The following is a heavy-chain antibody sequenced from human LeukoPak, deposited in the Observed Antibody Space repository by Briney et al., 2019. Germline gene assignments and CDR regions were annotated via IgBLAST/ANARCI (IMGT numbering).Heavy chain of an antibody. Sequence: SETLSLTCAVYGGSFSGYYWSWIRQPPGKGLEWIGEINHSGSTNYNPSLKSRVTISVDTSKNQFSLKLSSVTAADTAVYYCARERRITISGVVNHYYYYYMDVWGKGTTVTVSS. CDR1: GGSFSGYY. V-gene: IGHV4-34*01. CDR3: ARERRITISGVVNHYYYYYMDV. D-gene: IGHD3-3*01. J-gene: IGHJ6*03. CDR2: INHSGST.